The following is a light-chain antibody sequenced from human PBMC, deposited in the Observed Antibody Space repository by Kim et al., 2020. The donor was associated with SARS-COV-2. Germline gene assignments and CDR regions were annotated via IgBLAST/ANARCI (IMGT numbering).Light chain of an antibody. J-gene: IGKJ4*02. CDR3: QQYRIIAPT. CDR1: QDIDHY. Sequence: ASVGDRVTMTCRASQDIDHYLAWFQQKPGKAPKPLIFATYNLETGVPSRFSGSRSGTDFTLTISSLQPEDSATYYCQQYRIIAPTFGEGTKVDIK. CDR2: ATY. V-gene: IGKV1-16*01.